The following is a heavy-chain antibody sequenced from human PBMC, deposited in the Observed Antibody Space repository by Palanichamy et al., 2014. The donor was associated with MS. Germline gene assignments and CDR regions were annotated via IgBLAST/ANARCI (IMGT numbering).Heavy chain of an antibody. CDR1: GFPFNSYA. Sequence: VQLVESGGGVVQPGTSLVLSCAASGFPFNSYAIHWVRQGPGKGLDWVAVISKDGSKKHYADSVAGRFTISRDNSENTLYLQINSLRFEDSGVYFCAREGIIGWFPFWGQGTLVTVSS. CDR3: AREGIIGWFPF. J-gene: IGHJ1*01. CDR2: ISKDGSKK. V-gene: IGHV3-30-3*01. D-gene: IGHD6-19*01.